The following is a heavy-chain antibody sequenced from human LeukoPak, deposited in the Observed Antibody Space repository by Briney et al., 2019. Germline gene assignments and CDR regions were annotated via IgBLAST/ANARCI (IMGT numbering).Heavy chain of an antibody. V-gene: IGHV3-30-3*01. D-gene: IGHD2-2*02. J-gene: IGHJ3*02. CDR1: GFTFSSYA. CDR2: ISYDGSNK. CDR3: ARDGDHNRVVPAAITYAFDI. Sequence: GGSLRLSCAASGFTFSSYAMHWVRQAPGKGLEWVAVISYDGSNKYYADSVKGRFTISRDNSKNTLYLQMNSLRAEDTAVYYCARDGDHNRVVPAAITYAFDIWGQGTMVTVSS.